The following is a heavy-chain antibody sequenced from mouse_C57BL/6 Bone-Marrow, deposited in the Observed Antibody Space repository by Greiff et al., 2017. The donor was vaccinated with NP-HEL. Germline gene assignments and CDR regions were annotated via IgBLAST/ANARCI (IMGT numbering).Heavy chain of an antibody. CDR1: GFTFSSYA. J-gene: IGHJ2*01. V-gene: IGHV5-4*03. Sequence: EVKLMESGGGLVKPGGSLKLSCAASGFTFSSYAMSWVRQTPEKRLEWVATISDGGSYTYYPDNVKGRFTISRDNAKNNLYLQMSHLKSEDTAMYYCARASYYYGSSYEDWGKGTTLTVSS. CDR3: ARASYYYGSSYED. CDR2: ISDGGSYT. D-gene: IGHD1-1*01.